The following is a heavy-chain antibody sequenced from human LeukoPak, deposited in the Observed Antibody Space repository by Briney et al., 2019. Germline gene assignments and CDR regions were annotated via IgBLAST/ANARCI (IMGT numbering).Heavy chain of an antibody. D-gene: IGHD5-24*01. CDR1: GGTFSSFA. J-gene: IGHJ4*02. Sequence: ASVKVSCKASGGTFSSFAISWVRQAPGQGLEWMGGIIPIFGTANYAQKFQGRVTVPAVESTGTAYMELSSLRSEDTAVYYCAGSEMASFTSHYFDLWGQGTLVTVSS. V-gene: IGHV1-69*13. CDR3: AGSEMASFTSHYFDL. CDR2: IIPIFGTA.